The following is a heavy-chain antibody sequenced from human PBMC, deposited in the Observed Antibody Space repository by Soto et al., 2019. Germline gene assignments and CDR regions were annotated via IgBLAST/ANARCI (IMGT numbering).Heavy chain of an antibody. J-gene: IGHJ4*02. Sequence: EVQLVESGGGLVKPGGSLRLSCAASGFTFSSAWMTWVRQAPGKGLEWVGRIKSNADGQTIDYAAPVKGRFTISRDDSENTLYLQMKSLKTEDTAVYYCAVRHCGSYFGYFDYWGQGILDTVSS. CDR3: AVRHCGSYFGYFDY. CDR2: IKSNADGQTI. V-gene: IGHV3-15*01. D-gene: IGHD1-26*01. CDR1: GFTFSSAW.